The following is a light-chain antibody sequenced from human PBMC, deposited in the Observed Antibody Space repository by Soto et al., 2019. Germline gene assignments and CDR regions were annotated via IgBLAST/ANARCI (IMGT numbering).Light chain of an antibody. J-gene: IGKJ4*01. CDR3: QQYNNWPPLT. CDR2: GAS. Sequence: EIVMTQSPATLSVSPGERATLSYRASQSVSSNLAWYQQKPGQAPRLLIYGASTRATGIPARFSGSGSGTEFTLTISSLQVEDCAVYYCQQYNNWPPLTFGGGTKVEIK. CDR1: QSVSSN. V-gene: IGKV3-15*01.